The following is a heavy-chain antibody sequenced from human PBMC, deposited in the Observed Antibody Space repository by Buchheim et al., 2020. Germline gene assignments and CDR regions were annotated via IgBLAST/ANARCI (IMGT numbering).Heavy chain of an antibody. CDR3: ARDLTGGYYDSSMGYYGMDV. CDR2: IIPIFGTA. CDR1: GGTFSSYA. D-gene: IGHD3-22*01. V-gene: IGHV1-69*01. Sequence: QVQLVQSGAEVKKPGSSVKVSCKASGGTFSSYAISWVRQAPGQGLEWMGGIIPIFGTANYAQKFQGRVPITADESTSTAYMELSSLRSEDTAVYYCARDLTGGYYDSSMGYYGMDVWGQGTT. J-gene: IGHJ6*02.